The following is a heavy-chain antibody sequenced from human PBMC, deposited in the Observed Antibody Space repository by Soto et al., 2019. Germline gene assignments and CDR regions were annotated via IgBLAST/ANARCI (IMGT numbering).Heavy chain of an antibody. CDR1: GFTFSSYV. Sequence: GESLKISCAASGFTFSSYVMHWVRQAPGKGLEYVSAISSNGGSTYYANSVKGRFTISRDNSKNTLYLQMGSLRAEDMAVYYCARDRKGELSLYLNAFDIWGQGTMVTVSS. CDR3: ARDRKGELSLYLNAFDI. V-gene: IGHV3-64*01. CDR2: ISSNGGST. J-gene: IGHJ3*02. D-gene: IGHD3-16*02.